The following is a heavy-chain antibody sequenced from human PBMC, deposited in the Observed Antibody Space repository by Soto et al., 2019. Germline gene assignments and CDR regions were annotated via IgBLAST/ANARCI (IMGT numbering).Heavy chain of an antibody. CDR2: ISSSSSYI. CDR1: GFTVSSYS. J-gene: IGHJ6*04. V-gene: IGHV3-21*01. CDR3: ARARSEYQLLRNEMDV. Sequence: EVQLVESGGGLVKPGGSLRLSCAASGFTVSSYSMNWVRQAPGKGLEWVSSISSSSSYIYYADSVKGRFTISRDNAKNSLDRQMNSLRAEDTAVYYCARARSEYQLLRNEMDVWGKGTTVTVSS. D-gene: IGHD2-2*01.